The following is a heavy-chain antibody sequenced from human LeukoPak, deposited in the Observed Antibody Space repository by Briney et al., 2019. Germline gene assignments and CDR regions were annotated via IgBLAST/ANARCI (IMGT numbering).Heavy chain of an antibody. CDR2: IYSGGST. V-gene: IGHV3-23*03. J-gene: IGHJ4*02. CDR3: ARGRRDGYNFHF. Sequence: VQPGGSLRLSCAASGFTFSSYAMSWVRQAPGKGLDWVSVIYSGGSTYYADSVKGRFTISRDNSKNTLYLQMNSLRAEDTAVYYCARGRRDGYNFHFWGQGTLVTVSS. D-gene: IGHD5-24*01. CDR1: GFTFSSYA.